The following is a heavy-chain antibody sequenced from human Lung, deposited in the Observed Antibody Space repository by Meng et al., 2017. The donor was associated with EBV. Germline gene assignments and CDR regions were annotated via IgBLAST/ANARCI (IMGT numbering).Heavy chain of an antibody. V-gene: IGHV3-21*01. Sequence: VRLVVSGGGLVKPGGALRPSCVASGLTFSGYNMDWVRQAPGKGLEGVSSVSPTSSHIHYADSVKGRFIISRDNAKNSVFLQMNSLRVEDTAVYYCAIPDASGWGGGSWGQGTLVTVSS. D-gene: IGHD6-19*01. J-gene: IGHJ5*02. CDR3: AIPDASGWGGGS. CDR2: VSPTSSHI. CDR1: GLTFSGYN.